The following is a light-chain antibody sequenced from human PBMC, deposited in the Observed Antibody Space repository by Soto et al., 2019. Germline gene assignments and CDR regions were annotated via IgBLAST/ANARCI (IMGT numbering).Light chain of an antibody. Sequence: DIQMTQSPSSLSASVGDRVTITCRASQTISSSLNWYQQKPGKAPKLLIYAASSLQSGVPSRFSGSGSGTDFTLTISSVQPDDFATYYCQQYNTHWATFGQGTKVDIK. CDR1: QTISSS. J-gene: IGKJ1*01. CDR2: AAS. CDR3: QQYNTHWAT. V-gene: IGKV1-39*01.